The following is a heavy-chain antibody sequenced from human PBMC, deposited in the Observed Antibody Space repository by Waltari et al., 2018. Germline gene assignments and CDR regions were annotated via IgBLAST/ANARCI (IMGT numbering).Heavy chain of an antibody. CDR2: VYSGGDT. CDR3: AVTSNWYSVNFQH. J-gene: IGHJ1*01. V-gene: IGHV3-23*03. CDR1: GFTFSNYA. Sequence: EVQLLESGGGLVQPGGSLRLSCAASGFTFSNYAMSWVRQAPGKGLEWFSVVYSGGDTFYADSVKGRFTISRDNSKNTLYLQMNSLRPEDTAIYYCAVTSNWYSVNFQHWGQGTLVTVPS. D-gene: IGHD6-13*01.